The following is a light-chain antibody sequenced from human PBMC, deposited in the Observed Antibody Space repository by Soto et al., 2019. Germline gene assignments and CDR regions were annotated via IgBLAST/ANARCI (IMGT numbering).Light chain of an antibody. CDR1: SSNIGSNT. V-gene: IGLV1-44*01. CDR3: AAWDDSLNGPL. J-gene: IGLJ2*01. Sequence: QSVLTQPPSASGTPGQRVTISCSGSSSNIGSNTVNWYQQLPGTAPKLLIYSNNQRPSGVPDRFSGSKSGTSASLAISGLQSEDEADYYCAAWDDSLNGPLVGGGTKVTVL. CDR2: SNN.